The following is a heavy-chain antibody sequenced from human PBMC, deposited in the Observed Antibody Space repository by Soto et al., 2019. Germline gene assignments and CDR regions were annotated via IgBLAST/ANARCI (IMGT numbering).Heavy chain of an antibody. CDR2: ISGSGGGT. Sequence: GGSLRLSCAASGFTFSSYAMTWVRQAPGKGLEWVSAISGSGGGTYYADSVKGRFTIFRDNSKSTLYLQMNSLRAEDTAVYYCAKAGYYYYYGMDVWGQGTTVTVSS. CDR1: GFTFSSYA. J-gene: IGHJ6*02. V-gene: IGHV3-23*01. CDR3: AKAGYYYYYGMDV.